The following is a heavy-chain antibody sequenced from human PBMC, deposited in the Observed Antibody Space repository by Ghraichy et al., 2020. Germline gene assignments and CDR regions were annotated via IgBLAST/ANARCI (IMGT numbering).Heavy chain of an antibody. Sequence: SETLSLTCAVSGYFISSDFYWGWIRQPPGKRLEWIGSISHSGSTYYSASLKSRVTISMDTSKNQFSLKLYSVTAADTAVYYCVRGVSTPGSCGLWGQGTLVTVSS. J-gene: IGHJ4*02. CDR3: VRGVSTPGSCGL. CDR1: GYFISSDFY. V-gene: IGHV4-38-2*01. CDR2: ISHSGST. D-gene: IGHD1-26*01.